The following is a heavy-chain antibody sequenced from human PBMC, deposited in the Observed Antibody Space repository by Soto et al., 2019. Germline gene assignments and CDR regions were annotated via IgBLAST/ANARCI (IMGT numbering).Heavy chain of an antibody. CDR1: GFTFSSYS. V-gene: IGHV3-21*01. J-gene: IGHJ4*02. CDR2: ISSSSSYI. Sequence: PGGSLRLSCAASGFTFSSYSMNWFRQAPGKGLEWVSSISSSSSYIYYADSVKGRFTISRDNAKNSLYLQMNSLRAEDTAVYYCARVIFMGDFWSGPSDYWGQGTLVTVSS. D-gene: IGHD3-3*01. CDR3: ARVIFMGDFWSGPSDY.